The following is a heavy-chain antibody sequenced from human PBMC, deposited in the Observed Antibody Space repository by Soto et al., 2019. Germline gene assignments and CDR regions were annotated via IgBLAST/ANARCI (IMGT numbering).Heavy chain of an antibody. CDR3: ARDSRTVCSSTACYMS. CDR1: GDSISSGAW. CDR2: IYHSGNT. D-gene: IGHD2-2*02. V-gene: IGHV4-4*02. J-gene: IGHJ5*02. Sequence: PSETLSLTCAVSGDSISSGAWWSWVRQSPGKGLQWIGEIYHSGNTRNNPSLKSRVTMSVDKSNNQFSLNLMSVTAADTPTYYCARDSRTVCSSTACYMSWGRG.